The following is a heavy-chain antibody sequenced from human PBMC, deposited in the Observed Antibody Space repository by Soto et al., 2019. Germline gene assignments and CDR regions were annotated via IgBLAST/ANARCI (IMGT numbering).Heavy chain of an antibody. CDR3: ARDPDTTSKIDH. V-gene: IGHV1-69*13. CDR2: IIPIFGTA. J-gene: IGHJ4*02. Sequence: VASVKVSCKASGGTFSSYAISWVRQAPGQGLEWMGGIIPIFGTANYAQKFQGRVTITADESTSTAYMELSSLRSEDTAVYYCARDPDTTSKIDHWGQGTQVTVSS. D-gene: IGHD1-1*01. CDR1: GGTFSSYA.